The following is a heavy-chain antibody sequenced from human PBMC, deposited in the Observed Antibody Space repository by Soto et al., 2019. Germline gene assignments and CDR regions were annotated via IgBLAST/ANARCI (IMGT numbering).Heavy chain of an antibody. CDR3: ARDPGVNTMVRGRNYYYGMDV. Sequence: QVQLVQSGAEVKKAGSSVKVSCKASGGTFSSYAISWVRQAPGPGLEWMGGIIPIFGTANYAQKFQGRVTITADKSTSTAYMELSSLRSEDTAVYYCARDPGVNTMVRGRNYYYGMDVWGQGTTVTVSS. D-gene: IGHD3-10*01. CDR2: IIPIFGTA. J-gene: IGHJ6*02. V-gene: IGHV1-69*06. CDR1: GGTFSSYA.